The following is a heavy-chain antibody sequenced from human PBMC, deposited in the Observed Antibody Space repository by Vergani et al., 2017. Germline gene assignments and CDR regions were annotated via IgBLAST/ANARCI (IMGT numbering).Heavy chain of an antibody. D-gene: IGHD3-22*01. Sequence: EVQLLESGGNLVQPGGSLRLSCAASGFTFTNFAMTWVRQAPGEGLEWVSGISGSGGFTYYEDSVKGRFTISRDNSNNTRFLQMNNLRAEDTAVYYCAKDNVPGYYDSSGYCDYWGQGTLVTVSS. CDR3: AKDNVPGYYDSSGYCDY. CDR2: ISGSGGFT. V-gene: IGHV3-23*01. J-gene: IGHJ4*02. CDR1: GFTFTNFA.